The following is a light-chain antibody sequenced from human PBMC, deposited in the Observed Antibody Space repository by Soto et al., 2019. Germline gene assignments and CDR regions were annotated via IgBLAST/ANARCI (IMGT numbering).Light chain of an antibody. V-gene: IGKV2-28*01. J-gene: IGKJ1*01. CDR2: LGS. CDR1: QSLLHSNGYNY. Sequence: DIVMTQSPLSLPVTPGEPASISCRSSQSLLHSNGYNYLDWYLQKPGQSPQLLIYLGSNRASGVPERFRGSGAGTDFTLKISRVEAEDVGVYYCMQALQTPPTFGQGTKVEIK. CDR3: MQALQTPPT.